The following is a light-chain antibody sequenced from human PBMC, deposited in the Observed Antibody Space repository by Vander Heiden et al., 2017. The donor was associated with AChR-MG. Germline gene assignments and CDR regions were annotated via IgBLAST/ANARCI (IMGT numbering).Light chain of an antibody. CDR2: GAS. J-gene: IGKJ2*01. CDR3: QQYNNGPPLT. V-gene: IGKV3-15*01. CDR1: QSVSSN. Sequence: EIVMTQSPATLSVSPGERATLSCRASQSVSSNLAWYQQKPGQAPRLLIYGASTRATGIPARFSGSGSGTEFTLTISSLQSEDFAVYYCQQYNNGPPLTFGQGTKLEIK.